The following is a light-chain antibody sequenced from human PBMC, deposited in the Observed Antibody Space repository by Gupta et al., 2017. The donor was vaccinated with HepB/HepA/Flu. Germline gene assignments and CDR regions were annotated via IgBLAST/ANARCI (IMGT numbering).Light chain of an antibody. V-gene: IGKV3-11*01. J-gene: IGKJ4*01. CDR2: DAS. CDR1: QSVSNF. Sequence: EIVLTQSPATLSLSPGDRATLSCRASQSVSNFLAWYQQKPGQAPSLLIYDASNRATGAPATFSDSRSATALTLTITSLVPEDFVVYPGQEGSDWPDTFGRGTKVEIK. CDR3: QEGSDWPDT.